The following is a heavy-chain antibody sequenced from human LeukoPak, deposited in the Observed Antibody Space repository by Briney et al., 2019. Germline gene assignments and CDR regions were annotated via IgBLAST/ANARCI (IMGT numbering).Heavy chain of an antibody. CDR3: ARDTRIFGVVDAFDI. CDR2: ISYDGSNK. CDR1: GFTFSSYA. D-gene: IGHD3-3*02. Sequence: GGSLRLSCAASGFTFSSYAMHWVRQAPGKGLEWVAVISYDGSNKYYADSVKGRFTISRDNSKNTLYLQMNSLRAEDTAVYYCARDTRIFGVVDAFDIWGQGTMVTVSS. V-gene: IGHV3-30-3*01. J-gene: IGHJ3*02.